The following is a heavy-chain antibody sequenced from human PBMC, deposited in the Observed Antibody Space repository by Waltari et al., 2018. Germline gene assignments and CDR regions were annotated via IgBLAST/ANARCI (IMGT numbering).Heavy chain of an antibody. D-gene: IGHD5-18*01. V-gene: IGHV1-3*01. J-gene: IGHJ4*02. CDR1: GYTFTSYA. CDR2: INAGNGNT. CDR3: ARVSALRDTALGY. Sequence: QVQLVQSGAEVKKPGASVKVSCKASGYTFTSYAMPWVRQAPGQRLEWMGWINAGNGNTKYSQKFQGRVTITRDTSASTAYMELSSLRSEDTAVYYCARVSALRDTALGYWGQGTLVTVSS.